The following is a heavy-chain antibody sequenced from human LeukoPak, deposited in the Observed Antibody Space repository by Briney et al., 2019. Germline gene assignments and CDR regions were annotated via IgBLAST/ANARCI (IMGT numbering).Heavy chain of an antibody. J-gene: IGHJ4*02. V-gene: IGHV3-30-3*01. CDR3: ARDLPQLNYDSSGDEVY. D-gene: IGHD3-22*01. CDR2: ISYDGSNK. CDR1: GFTFSSYA. Sequence: GGSLRLSCAASGFTFSSYAMHWVRQAPGKGLEWVAVISYDGSNKYCADSVKGRFTISRDNSKNTLYLQMNSLRAEDTAVYYCARDLPQLNYDSSGDEVYWGQGTLVTVSS.